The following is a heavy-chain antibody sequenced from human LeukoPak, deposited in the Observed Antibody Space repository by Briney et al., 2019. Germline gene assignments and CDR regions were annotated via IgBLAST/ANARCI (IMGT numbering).Heavy chain of an antibody. CDR3: ARMAYGMDV. Sequence: GGSLRLSCAASGFTFSNYWMSWVRQAPGKGLEWVANIKQDGSEKYYVDSVKGRFTISRDDAKNSLYLQMNSLRAEDTAFYYCARMAYGMDVWGKGTTVTVSS. CDR1: GFTFSNYW. D-gene: IGHD5-24*01. CDR2: IKQDGSEK. J-gene: IGHJ6*04. V-gene: IGHV3-7*03.